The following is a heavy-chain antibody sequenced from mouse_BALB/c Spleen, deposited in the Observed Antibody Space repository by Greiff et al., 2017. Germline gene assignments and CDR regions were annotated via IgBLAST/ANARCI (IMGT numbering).Heavy chain of an antibody. CDR2: IDPENGDT. V-gene: IGHV14-4*02. D-gene: IGHD1-1*01. Sequence: VQLQQSGAELVRSGASVKLSCTASGFNITDYYMHWVKQRPEQGLEWIGWIDPENGDTEYAPKFQGKATMTADTSSNTAYLQLSSLTSEDTAVYYCNEGPDYYGSSYGYWGQGTTLTVSS. CDR1: GFNITDYY. J-gene: IGHJ2*01. CDR3: NEGPDYYGSSYGY.